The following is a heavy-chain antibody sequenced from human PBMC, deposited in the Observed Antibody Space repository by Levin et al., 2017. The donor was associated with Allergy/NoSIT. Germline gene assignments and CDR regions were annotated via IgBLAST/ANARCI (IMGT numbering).Heavy chain of an antibody. CDR2: INHSGTT. D-gene: IGHD5-18*01. CDR1: GGSFSTYY. V-gene: IGHV4-34*01. J-gene: IGHJ4*02. CDR3: ARGTSGYNYGYFDY. Sequence: SSETLSLTCAVFGGSFSTYYWSWIRQPPGKGLEWIGEINHSGTTNYNPSLKSRVTISVDTSKKQFSLKLSSVTAADTAVYYCARGTSGYNYGYFDYWGQGTLVTVSS.